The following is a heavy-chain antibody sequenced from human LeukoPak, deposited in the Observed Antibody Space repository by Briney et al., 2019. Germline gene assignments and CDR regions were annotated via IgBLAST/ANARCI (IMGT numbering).Heavy chain of an antibody. J-gene: IGHJ6*03. D-gene: IGHD3-16*01. V-gene: IGHV3-7*03. CDR2: IKQDGSEK. CDR1: GFTFSSYW. CDR3: ASQGGYDYYYYMDV. Sequence: GGSLRLSCAASGFTFSSYWMTWVRQAPGKGLEWVANIKQDGSEKYYVDSVKGRFTISRDNAKNSLYLQMNSLRAEDTAIYYCASQGGYDYYYYMDVWGKGTTVTVSS.